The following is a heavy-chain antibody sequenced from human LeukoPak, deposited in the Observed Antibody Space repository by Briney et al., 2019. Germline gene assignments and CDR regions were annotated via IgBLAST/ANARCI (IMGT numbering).Heavy chain of an antibody. J-gene: IGHJ5*02. CDR3: ARDAGFPNNWLDP. D-gene: IGHD3-10*01. V-gene: IGHV4-34*01. CDR1: GGSFSGYY. CDR2: INHSGST. Sequence: SETLSLTCAVYGGSFSGYYWSWIRQPPGKGLEWIGEINHSGSTNYNPSLKSRVTISVDTSKNQFSLKLSSVTAADTAVYYCARDAGFPNNWLDPWGQGTLVTVSS.